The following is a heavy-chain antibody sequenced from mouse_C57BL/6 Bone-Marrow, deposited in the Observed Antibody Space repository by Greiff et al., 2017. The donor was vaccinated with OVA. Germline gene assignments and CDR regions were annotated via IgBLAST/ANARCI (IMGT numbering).Heavy chain of an antibody. CDR2: IDPSDSET. J-gene: IGHJ3*01. Sequence: QVQLQQPGAELVRPGSSVKLSCKASGYTFTSHWMHWVKQRPIQGLEWIGNIDPSDSETHYNQKFKDKATLTVDKSSSTAYMQLSSLTSEDSAVYYCAKGWLRRDPFAYWGQGTLVTVSA. D-gene: IGHD2-2*01. CDR1: GYTFTSHW. V-gene: IGHV1-52*01. CDR3: AKGWLRRDPFAY.